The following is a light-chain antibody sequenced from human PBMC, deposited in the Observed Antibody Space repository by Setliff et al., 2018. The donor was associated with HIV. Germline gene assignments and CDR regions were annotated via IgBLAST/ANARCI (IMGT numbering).Light chain of an antibody. J-gene: IGLJ1*01. CDR1: SSDVGGYNY. CDR3: SSYVNINTLV. V-gene: IGLV2-11*01. Sequence: QSALTQPRSVSGSPGQSVTISCTGTSSDVGGYNYVSWYQQHPGKAPKLMIYDVSKWPSGVPDRFSGSKSGNTASLTISGLQAEDEAAYYCSSYVNINTLVFGTGTKVTVL. CDR2: DVS.